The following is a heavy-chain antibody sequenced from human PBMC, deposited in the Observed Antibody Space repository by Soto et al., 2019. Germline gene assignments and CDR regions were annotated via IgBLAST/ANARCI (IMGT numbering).Heavy chain of an antibody. CDR2: IYYSGST. Sequence: SETLSLTCTVSGGSISSGDYYWSWIRQPPGKGLEWIGYIYYSGSTYYNPSLKSRVTISVDTSKNQFSLKLSSVTAADTAVYYCARLHLYMTPSIGHYFDYWGQGTLVTVSS. CDR1: GGSISSGDYY. CDR3: ARLHLYMTPSIGHYFDY. D-gene: IGHD6-6*01. V-gene: IGHV4-30-4*01. J-gene: IGHJ4*02.